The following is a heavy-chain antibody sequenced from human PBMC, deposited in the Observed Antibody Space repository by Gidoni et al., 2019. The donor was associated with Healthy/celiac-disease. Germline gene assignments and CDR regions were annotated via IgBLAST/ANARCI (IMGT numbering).Heavy chain of an antibody. V-gene: IGHV3-30-3*01. Sequence: QVQLVESGGGVVQPGRSLRLSCAASGFTFSSYAMHWVRQAPGKGLEWVAVISYDGSNKYYADSVKGRFTISRDNSKNTLYLQMNSLRAEDTAVYYCARDGTPSYCGGDCYSNYFDYWGQGTLVTVSS. D-gene: IGHD2-21*02. J-gene: IGHJ4*02. CDR2: ISYDGSNK. CDR1: GFTFSSYA. CDR3: ARDGTPSYCGGDCYSNYFDY.